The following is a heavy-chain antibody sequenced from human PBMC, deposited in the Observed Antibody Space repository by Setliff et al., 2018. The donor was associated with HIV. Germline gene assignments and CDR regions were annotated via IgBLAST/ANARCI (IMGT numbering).Heavy chain of an antibody. CDR3: AGGYCSSTSCPRNAFDI. Sequence: SETLSLTCAVYGGSFSAYHWSWIRQTPGKGLEWLGEINHSGSTAYNLALESRVSMSIDTSKNQFSLKLSSVTAADTAVYYCAGGYCSSTSCPRNAFDIWGQGTMVTVSS. V-gene: IGHV4-34*01. D-gene: IGHD2-2*01. J-gene: IGHJ3*02. CDR2: INHSGST. CDR1: GGSFSAYH.